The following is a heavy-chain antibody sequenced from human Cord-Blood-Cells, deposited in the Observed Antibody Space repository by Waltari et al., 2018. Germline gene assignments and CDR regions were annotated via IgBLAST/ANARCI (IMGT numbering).Heavy chain of an antibody. CDR3: TPLQVQGVIGGGDY. D-gene: IGHD3-10*01. CDR1: GLTFSSYS. Sequence: QVQLVESGGGVVQPGRSLRLSCAASGLTFSSYSLHCVRQAPGKGLEWGAVIAYDGSNKYYADSVKGRFTISRDNSKNTLYLQMNSLRAEDTAVYYCTPLQVQGVIGGGDYWGQGTLVTVSS. V-gene: IGHV3-30*04. J-gene: IGHJ4*02. CDR2: IAYDGSNK.